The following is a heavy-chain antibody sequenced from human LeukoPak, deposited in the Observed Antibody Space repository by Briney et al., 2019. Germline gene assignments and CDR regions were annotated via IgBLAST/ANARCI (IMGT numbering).Heavy chain of an antibody. D-gene: IGHD4-17*01. J-gene: IGHJ4*02. Sequence: GGSLRLSCAASGFTFDDYAMHWVRQAPGKGLEWVSGISWNSGSIGYADSVKGRFTISRDNAKNSLYLQMNSLGAEDTALYYCAKGYGDKPFDYWGQGTLVTVSS. V-gene: IGHV3-9*01. CDR2: ISWNSGSI. CDR3: AKGYGDKPFDY. CDR1: GFTFDDYA.